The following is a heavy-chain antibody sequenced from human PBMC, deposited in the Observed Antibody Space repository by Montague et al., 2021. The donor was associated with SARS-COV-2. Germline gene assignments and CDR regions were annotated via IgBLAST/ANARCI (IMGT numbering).Heavy chain of an antibody. V-gene: IGHV4-39*01. CDR3: ARRRITIFLGRVFDY. CDR1: GSSIRSSSYY. J-gene: IGHJ4*02. D-gene: IGHD3-9*01. Sequence: SETLSLTCTVSGSSIRSSSYYWGWIRQPPGKGLEWIGSIYYSGSTYYNPSLKSRVTISVDTSKNQFSLKLSSVTAADTAVYYCARRRITIFLGRVFDYWGQGTLVTVSS. CDR2: IYYSGST.